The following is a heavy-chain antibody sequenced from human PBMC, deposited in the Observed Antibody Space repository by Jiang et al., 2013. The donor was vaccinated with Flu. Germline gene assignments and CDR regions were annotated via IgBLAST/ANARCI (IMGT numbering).Heavy chain of an antibody. CDR2: ISYDGSNK. V-gene: IGHV3-30*18. J-gene: IGHJ6*02. CDR1: GFTFSSYG. Sequence: QLVESGGGVVQPGRSLRLSCAASGFTFSSYGMHWVRQAPGKGLEWVAVISYDGSNKYYADSVKGRFTISRDNSKNTLYLQMNSLRAEDTAVYYCAKDLRVVAVFYYYGMDVWGQGTTVTVSS. CDR3: AKDLRVVAVFYYYGMDV. D-gene: IGHD2-15*01.